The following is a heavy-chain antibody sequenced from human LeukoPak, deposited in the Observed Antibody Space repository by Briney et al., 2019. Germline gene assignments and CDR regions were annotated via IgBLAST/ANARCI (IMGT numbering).Heavy chain of an antibody. Sequence: GESLKISCKGSGYSFTSYWIGWVRQMPGKGLEWMGIIYPGDSETRYSPSFQGQVTISADKSISTADLQWSSLKASDTAMYYCATAEAGTRGYFDYWGQGTLVTVSS. CDR2: IYPGDSET. J-gene: IGHJ4*02. CDR1: GYSFTSYW. CDR3: ATAEAGTRGYFDY. D-gene: IGHD6-19*01. V-gene: IGHV5-51*01.